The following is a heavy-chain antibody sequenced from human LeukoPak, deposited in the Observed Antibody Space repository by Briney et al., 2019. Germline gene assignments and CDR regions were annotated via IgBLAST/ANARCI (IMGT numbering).Heavy chain of an antibody. J-gene: IGHJ5*02. CDR1: GPSFSSGNYL. CDR2: LSTRGNT. Sequence: PSQTLSLTCSVSGPSFSSGNYLWPWIPQPTGKGLVWIGRLSTRGNTNYNPSLESRVTISGDTSKNQFSLQLRSVTAADTAVYYCTRALCINGVCEWFDPWGQGTLVTVSS. D-gene: IGHD2-8*01. CDR3: TRALCINGVCEWFDP. V-gene: IGHV4-61*02.